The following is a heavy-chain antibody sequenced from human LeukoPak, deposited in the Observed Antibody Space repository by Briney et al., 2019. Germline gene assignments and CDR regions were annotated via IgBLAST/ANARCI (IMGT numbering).Heavy chain of an antibody. V-gene: IGHV3-66*01. CDR3: ARGSGMDV. CDR2: VYSGGST. CDR1: GITVSSEF. Sequence: GGSLRLSCAASGITVSSEFMSWVRQAPGKGLEWVSVVYSGGSTYFTDSVKGRFTISRDNPKNTLFLQMNSLRVEGTAVYYCARGSGMDVWGQGTTVTVSS. J-gene: IGHJ6*02.